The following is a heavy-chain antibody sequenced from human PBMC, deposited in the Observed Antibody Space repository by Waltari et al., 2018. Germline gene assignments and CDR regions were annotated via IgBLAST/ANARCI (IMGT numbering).Heavy chain of an antibody. Sequence: EVQLVESGGGLVKPGGSLRLSCAASGFTFSSYSMNWVRQAQGKGLEWVSSISSSSSYIYYADSVKGRFTISRDNAKNSLYLQMNSLRAEDTAVYYCARKMGYDFWSGYYVVGYYYGMDVWGQGTTVTVSS. CDR1: GFTFSSYS. D-gene: IGHD3-3*01. V-gene: IGHV3-21*01. CDR3: ARKMGYDFWSGYYVVGYYYGMDV. J-gene: IGHJ6*02. CDR2: ISSSSSYI.